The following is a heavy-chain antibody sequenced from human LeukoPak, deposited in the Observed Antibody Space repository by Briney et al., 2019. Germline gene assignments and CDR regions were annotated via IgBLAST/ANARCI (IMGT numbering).Heavy chain of an antibody. CDR2: IKQDGSEK. CDR3: ARWAYGFDD. CDR1: GFTFSNYW. D-gene: IGHD4-17*01. V-gene: IGHV3-7*01. Sequence: GGSLRLSCAASGFTFSNYWMSWVRQAPGKRLEWAANIKQDGSEKYYVDSVKGRFTISRDNAKNSLYLQMNNLRAEDTAVYYCARWAYGFDDWGQGTLVTVSS. J-gene: IGHJ4*02.